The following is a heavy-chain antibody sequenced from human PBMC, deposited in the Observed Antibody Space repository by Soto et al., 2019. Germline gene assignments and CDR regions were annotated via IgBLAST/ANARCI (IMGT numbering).Heavy chain of an antibody. Sequence: QVQLVQSGAEVKKPGSSVKVSCKVSGGTFNSYTISWVRQAPGQGLEWMGRVVPVLNKADNAQKFRGRVTLSADRSTSTVHMALTSLRSEDSALYYCATMVREVMGYGMDVWGPGTTVIVSS. D-gene: IGHD3-10*01. CDR3: ATMVREVMGYGMDV. J-gene: IGHJ6*02. V-gene: IGHV1-69*02. CDR2: VVPVLNKA. CDR1: GGTFNSYT.